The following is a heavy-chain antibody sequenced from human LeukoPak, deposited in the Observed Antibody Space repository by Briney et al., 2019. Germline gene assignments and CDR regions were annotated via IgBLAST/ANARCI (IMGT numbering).Heavy chain of an antibody. CDR2: IGTAGDT. Sequence: GGSLRLSCAASGFTFSDYDMHWVRQATGKGLEWVSAIGTAGDTYYTGSVKGRFTISRENAKNSLYLQMNSLRAGDTAVYYCARVAKERVGGVYYFDFWGQGTLVTVSS. CDR3: ARVAKERVGGVYYFDF. J-gene: IGHJ4*02. D-gene: IGHD1-1*01. CDR1: GFTFSDYD. V-gene: IGHV3-13*01.